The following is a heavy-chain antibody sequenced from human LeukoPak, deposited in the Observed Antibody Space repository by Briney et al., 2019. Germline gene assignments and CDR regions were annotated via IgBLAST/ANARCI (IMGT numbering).Heavy chain of an antibody. Sequence: GGSLRLSCAASGFTFSTYAMSWVRQVPGKGLEWVSGISNSGDNTYYADSVKGRFTISRDNSKNTLFLQMNSLRAEDTAVYYCTKDTVDTTMVPYYFEYWGQGTLVTVSS. CDR1: GFTFSTYA. D-gene: IGHD5-18*01. J-gene: IGHJ4*02. CDR2: ISNSGDNT. CDR3: TKDTVDTTMVPYYFEY. V-gene: IGHV3-23*01.